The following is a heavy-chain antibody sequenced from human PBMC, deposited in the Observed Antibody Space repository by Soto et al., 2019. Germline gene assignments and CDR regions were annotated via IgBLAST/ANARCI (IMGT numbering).Heavy chain of an antibody. CDR2: ISYDGRNK. Sequence: GSLRLSCAASGFTFSGYGMHWVRQAPGKGLEWVAVISYDGRNKNYADSVKGRFTISRDNSKNTLYLQMNSLRAEDTAVYYCAKDRGVEVTTRLFDYWGQGTLVTVSS. V-gene: IGHV3-30*18. D-gene: IGHD4-17*01. CDR1: GFTFSGYG. J-gene: IGHJ4*02. CDR3: AKDRGVEVTTRLFDY.